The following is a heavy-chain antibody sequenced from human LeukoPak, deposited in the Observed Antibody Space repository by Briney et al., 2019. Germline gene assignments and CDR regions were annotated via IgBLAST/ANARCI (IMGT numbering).Heavy chain of an antibody. J-gene: IGHJ4*02. CDR1: GFTFSSYS. Sequence: GGSLRLSCVASGFTFSSYSMNWVRQAPGKGLEWVSYITRSSSAKFYADSVKGRFTISRDNAENLLYLQMNSLRAEDTAVYYCARDQEGSDYWGQGTLVTVSS. CDR3: ARDQEGSDY. CDR2: ITRSSSAK. V-gene: IGHV3-48*01.